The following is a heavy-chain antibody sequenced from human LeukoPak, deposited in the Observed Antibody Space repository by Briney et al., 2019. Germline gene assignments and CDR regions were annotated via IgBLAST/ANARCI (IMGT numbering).Heavy chain of an antibody. CDR1: GFTFNSYW. Sequence: GGSLRLSCAASGFTFNSYWMSWVRQAPGKGLEWVANIKQDGSEKYYVDSVKGRFTISRDNSKNTLYLQMNSLRAEDTAVYYCAKGEHILTGLELWGQGTLVTVSS. V-gene: IGHV3-7*03. CDR3: AKGEHILTGLEL. D-gene: IGHD3-9*01. CDR2: IKQDGSEK. J-gene: IGHJ4*02.